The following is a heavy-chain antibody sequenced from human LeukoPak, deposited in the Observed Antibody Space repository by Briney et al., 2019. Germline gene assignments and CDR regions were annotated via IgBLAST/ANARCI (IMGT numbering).Heavy chain of an antibody. CDR2: ISGSGGST. Sequence: PGGSLRLSCAASGFTFSSDAMSWVRQAPGKGLEWVSAISGSGGSTYYADSVKGRFTISRDNAKNSLYLQMNSLRAEDTAVYYCARDRRSWYYYDRRAFDIWGQGTMVTVSS. CDR1: GFTFSSDA. V-gene: IGHV3-23*01. D-gene: IGHD3-22*01. J-gene: IGHJ3*02. CDR3: ARDRRSWYYYDRRAFDI.